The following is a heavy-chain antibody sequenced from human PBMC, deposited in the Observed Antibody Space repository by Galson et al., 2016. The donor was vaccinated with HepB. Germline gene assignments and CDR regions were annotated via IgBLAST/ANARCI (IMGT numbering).Heavy chain of an antibody. V-gene: IGHV1-3*04. Sequence: ASGYTFTAYAIHWVRQAPGQRLEWMAWINTAKGDTRYSQKLQGRVTLTRDTSATTASMELSSLRPEDTAVYYCARRLVGSYGNAFDIWGQGTLVTVSS. D-gene: IGHD2-8*02. CDR3: ARRLVGSYGNAFDI. J-gene: IGHJ3*02. CDR2: INTAKGDT. CDR1: GYTFTAYA.